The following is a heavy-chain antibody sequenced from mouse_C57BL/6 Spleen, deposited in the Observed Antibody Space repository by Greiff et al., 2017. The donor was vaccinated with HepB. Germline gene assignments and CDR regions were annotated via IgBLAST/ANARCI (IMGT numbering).Heavy chain of an antibody. CDR2: INYDGSST. CDR1: GFTFSDYY. D-gene: IGHD2-10*02. J-gene: IGHJ2*01. V-gene: IGHV5-16*01. Sequence: EVNVVESAGGLVQPGSSMKLSCTASGFTFSDYYMAWVRQVPEKGLEWVANINYDGSSTYYLDSSKSRFIISRDNAKNILYLQMSSLKSEDTATYYCARDGGYGKDYWGQGTTLTVSS. CDR3: ARDGGYGKDY.